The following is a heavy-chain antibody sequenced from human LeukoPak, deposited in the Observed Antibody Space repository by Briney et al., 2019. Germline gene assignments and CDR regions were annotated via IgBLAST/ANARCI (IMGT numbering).Heavy chain of an antibody. CDR3: AVREYYYDSSGYAC. CDR2: IIPIFGTA. Sequence: VASVKVSCKASGGTFSSYAISWVRQAPGQGLEWMGGIIPIFGTANYAQKFQGRVTITADESTSTAYMELSSLRSEDTAVYYCAVREYYYDSSGYACWGQGTLVTVSS. J-gene: IGHJ4*02. V-gene: IGHV1-69*13. D-gene: IGHD3-22*01. CDR1: GGTFSSYA.